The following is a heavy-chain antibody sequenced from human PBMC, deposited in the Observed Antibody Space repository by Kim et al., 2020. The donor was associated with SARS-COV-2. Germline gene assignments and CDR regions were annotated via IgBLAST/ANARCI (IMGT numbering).Heavy chain of an antibody. J-gene: IGHJ2*01. D-gene: IGHD2-15*01. CDR3: ARYQVANLWYFDL. Sequence: NYNPSLKRRVTISVDTSKNQFSLKLSSVTAADTAVYYCARYQVANLWYFDLWGRGTLVTVSS. V-gene: IGHV4-59*01.